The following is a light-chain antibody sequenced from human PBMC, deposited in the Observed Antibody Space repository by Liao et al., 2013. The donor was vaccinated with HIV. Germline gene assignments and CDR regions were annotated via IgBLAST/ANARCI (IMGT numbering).Light chain of an antibody. CDR1: KLAYKY. V-gene: IGLV3-1*01. CDR2: QDS. Sequence: SYELTQPPSVSVSPGQTASIPCSGDKLAYKYASWYQQKPGQSPVLVIYQDSKRPSGIPERFSGSNSGNTATLTISGTQAMDEADYYCQTWDSNTAAVFGGGTKLTVL. J-gene: IGLJ2*01. CDR3: QTWDSNTAAV.